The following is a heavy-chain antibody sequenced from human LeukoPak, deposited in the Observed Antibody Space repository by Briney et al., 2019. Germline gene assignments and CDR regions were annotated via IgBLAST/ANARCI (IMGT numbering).Heavy chain of an antibody. CDR2: ISYHGSNK. D-gene: IGHD3/OR15-3a*01. CDR1: GFTFSSYS. Sequence: GRSLRLSCAASGFTFSSYSMHWVRQAPGKGLEWLTLISYHGSNKDYTDSVRGRFTIPRDNSKNTVFLQMNSLRTEDTAVYFCARSPERLGQGYLDSWGQGTLVTVSS. V-gene: IGHV3-30*04. J-gene: IGHJ4*02. CDR3: ARSPERLGQGYLDS.